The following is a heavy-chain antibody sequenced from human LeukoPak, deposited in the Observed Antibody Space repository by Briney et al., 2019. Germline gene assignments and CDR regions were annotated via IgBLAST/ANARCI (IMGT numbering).Heavy chain of an antibody. V-gene: IGHV4-59*01. CDR1: GGSISSYY. J-gene: IGHJ4*02. CDR2: IYYSGST. CDR3: ARELVALSHFDY. Sequence: SETLSLTCTVSGGSISSYYWSWIRQPPGKGLEWIGYIYYSGSTNYDPPLKSRVTISVDTSKNPFSLKLSSVTAADTAVYYCARELVALSHFDYWGQGTLVTVSS. D-gene: IGHD2-15*01.